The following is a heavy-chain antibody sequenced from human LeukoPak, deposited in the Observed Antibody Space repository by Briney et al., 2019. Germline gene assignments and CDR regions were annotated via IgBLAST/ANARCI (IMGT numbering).Heavy chain of an antibody. D-gene: IGHD2-2*01. CDR3: ARDARYCSSTSCQTDAFDI. CDR1: GGTFSSYT. CDR2: IIPILGIA. V-gene: IGHV1-69*04. J-gene: IGHJ3*02. Sequence: SVKVSCKASGGTFSSYTTSWVRQAPGQGLEWMGRIIPILGIANYAQKFQGRVTITADKSTSTAYMELSSLRSEDTAVYYCARDARYCSSTSCQTDAFDIWGQGTMVTVSS.